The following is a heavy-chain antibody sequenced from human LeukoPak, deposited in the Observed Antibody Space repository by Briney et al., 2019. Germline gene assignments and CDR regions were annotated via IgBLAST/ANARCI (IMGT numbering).Heavy chain of an antibody. J-gene: IGHJ4*02. CDR2: ISYDGSNK. CDR3: ARDPLYCTNGACYPYYFDY. V-gene: IGHV3-30-3*01. D-gene: IGHD2-8*01. CDR1: GFTFSSYA. Sequence: GGSLRLSCAASGFTFSSYAMHWVRQAPGKGLEWVAVISYDGSNKYYADSVKGRFTISRDNSKNTLYLQMNSLRAEDTAVYYCARDPLYCTNGACYPYYFDYWGQGTLVTVSS.